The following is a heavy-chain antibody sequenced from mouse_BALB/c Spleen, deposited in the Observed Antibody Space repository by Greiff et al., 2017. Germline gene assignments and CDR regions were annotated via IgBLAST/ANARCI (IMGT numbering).Heavy chain of an antibody. Sequence: EVKLMESGGGLVKPGGSLKLSCAASGFTFSSYAMSWVRQSPEKRLEWVAEISSGGSYTYYPDTVTGRFTISRDNAKNTLYLEMSSLRSEDTAMYDCAREQKGAMDYWGQGTSVTVSS. CDR3: AREQKGAMDY. V-gene: IGHV5-9-4*01. CDR1: GFTFSSYA. CDR2: ISSGGSYT. J-gene: IGHJ4*01.